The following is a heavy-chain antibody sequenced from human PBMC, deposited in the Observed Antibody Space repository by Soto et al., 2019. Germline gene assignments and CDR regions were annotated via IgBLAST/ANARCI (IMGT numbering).Heavy chain of an antibody. CDR3: AKDRVESGLGEIDY. J-gene: IGHJ4*02. D-gene: IGHD3-16*01. V-gene: IGHV3-30-3*01. CDR2: ISYDGRNK. Sequence: GGSLRLSCAASGFTFTSYSMHWVRQAPGKGLEWMAIISYDGRNKYYADSVKGRFTISRDNSKNILYLQMNSLRVEDTAIYYCAKDRVESGLGEIDYWGQGTLVTVSS. CDR1: GFTFTSYS.